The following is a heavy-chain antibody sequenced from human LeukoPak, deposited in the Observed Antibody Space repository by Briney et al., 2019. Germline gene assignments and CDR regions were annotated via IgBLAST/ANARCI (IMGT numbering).Heavy chain of an antibody. D-gene: IGHD6-13*01. V-gene: IGHV1-8*02. CDR3: ARATAAGTWTFDI. CDR1: GDTFIIND. CDR2: MNPNSGNT. J-gene: IGHJ3*02. Sequence: ASVKVSCKASGDTFIINDINWVRQATRQRLEWMGWMNPNSGNTGYAQKFQGRVTMTRNISITTAYMELTDLRSEDTAVYYCARATAAGTWTFDIWGQGTTVTVSS.